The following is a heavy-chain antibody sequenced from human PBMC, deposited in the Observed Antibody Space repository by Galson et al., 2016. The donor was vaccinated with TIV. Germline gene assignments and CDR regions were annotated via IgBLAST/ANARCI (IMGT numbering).Heavy chain of an antibody. CDR2: MKTGDIEE. V-gene: IGHV3-7*01. CDR1: GFTFSSYS. J-gene: IGHJ4*02. Sequence: SLRLSCAASGFTFSSYSMGWVRQAPGRGLEWVASMKTGDIEEYNVNAVKGRFTVSRDSAKNSADLQMNSLRVDDTAVYYCARWRGRQSEFESWGQGTLVTVSS. D-gene: IGHD3-3*01. CDR3: ARWRGRQSEFES.